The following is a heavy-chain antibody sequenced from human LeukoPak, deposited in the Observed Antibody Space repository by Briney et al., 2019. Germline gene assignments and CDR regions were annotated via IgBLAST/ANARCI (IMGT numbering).Heavy chain of an antibody. CDR2: INPNNGGT. V-gene: IGHV1-2*02. Sequence: ASVKVSCKASGYTFTGYYIHWMRQAPGQGLEFMGWINPNNGGTKYVQKFQGRVTMTRDTSISTAYLELTRLRSDDTAVYYCANSAGGYGDYSYHLHWGQGTLVTVSS. CDR3: ANSAGGYGDYSYHLH. J-gene: IGHJ4*02. D-gene: IGHD4-17*01. CDR1: GYTFTGYY.